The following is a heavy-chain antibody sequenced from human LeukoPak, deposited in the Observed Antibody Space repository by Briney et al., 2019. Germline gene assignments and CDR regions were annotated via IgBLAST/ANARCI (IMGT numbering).Heavy chain of an antibody. CDR1: GGSFSSYY. D-gene: IGHD3-22*01. J-gene: IGHJ4*02. Sequence: SETLSLTCAVYGGSFSSYYWSWIRQPPGKGLEWIGEINHSGSTNYNPSLKSRVTISVDTSKNQFSLKLSSVTAADTAVYYCARALTTQYYYDSSGYYYEYYFDYWGQGTLVTVSS. V-gene: IGHV4-34*01. CDR3: ARALTTQYYYDSSGYYYEYYFDY. CDR2: INHSGST.